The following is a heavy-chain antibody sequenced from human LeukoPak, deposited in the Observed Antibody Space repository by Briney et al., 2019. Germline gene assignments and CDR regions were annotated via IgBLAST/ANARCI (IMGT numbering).Heavy chain of an antibody. V-gene: IGHV4-39*01. CDR3: ARGIVVVVAAIDY. D-gene: IGHD2-15*01. Sequence: SETLSLICTVSGGSISSSSYYWGWIRQPPGKGLEWIGSIYYSGSTYYNPSLKSRVTISVDTSKNQFSLKLSSVTAADTAVYYCARGIVVVVAAIDYWGQGTLVTVSS. J-gene: IGHJ4*02. CDR1: GGSISSSSYY. CDR2: IYYSGST.